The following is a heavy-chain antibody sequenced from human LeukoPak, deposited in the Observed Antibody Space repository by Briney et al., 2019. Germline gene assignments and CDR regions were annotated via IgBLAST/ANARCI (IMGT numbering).Heavy chain of an antibody. J-gene: IGHJ3*02. CDR2: ISYDGSNK. D-gene: IGHD1-14*01. V-gene: IGHV3-30*18. CDR1: GFTFSSYG. CDR3: ANDDTRTLDAFDI. Sequence: GRSLRLSCAASGFTFSSYGMHWVRQAPGKGLEWVAVISYDGSNKYYADSVKGRFTISRDNSKNTLYLQMNSLRAEDTAVYYCANDDTRTLDAFDIRGQGTMVTVSS.